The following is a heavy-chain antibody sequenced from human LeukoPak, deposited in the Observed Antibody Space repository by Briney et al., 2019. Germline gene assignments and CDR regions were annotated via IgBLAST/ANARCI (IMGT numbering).Heavy chain of an antibody. J-gene: IGHJ5*02. V-gene: IGHV3-30*18. Sequence: GGSLRLSCAASGFTFSSYVMSWVRQAPGKGLEWVAVISYDGSNKYYADSVKGRFTISRDNSKNTLYLQMNSLRAEDTAVYYCAKGIRVATTLGFDPWGQGTLVTVSS. CDR2: ISYDGSNK. CDR1: GFTFSSYV. CDR3: AKGIRVATTLGFDP. D-gene: IGHD5-12*01.